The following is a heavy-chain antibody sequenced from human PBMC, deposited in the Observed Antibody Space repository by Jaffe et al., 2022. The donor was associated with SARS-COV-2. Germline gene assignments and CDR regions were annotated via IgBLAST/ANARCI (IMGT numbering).Heavy chain of an antibody. CDR2: ISYTGST. CDR3: ARQVRVAGTSGWFYYFDS. Sequence: QVQLQESGPGLVKPSETLSLTCTVSGGSIRGYYWSWIRQPPGKGLECIGYISYTGSTNYNPSLRSRVTMSVDTSKNHFSLSVSSVTAADTAFYYCARQVRVAGTSGWFYYFDSWGQGTLVSVSS. J-gene: IGHJ4*02. D-gene: IGHD6-19*01. CDR1: GGSIRGYY. V-gene: IGHV4-59*08.